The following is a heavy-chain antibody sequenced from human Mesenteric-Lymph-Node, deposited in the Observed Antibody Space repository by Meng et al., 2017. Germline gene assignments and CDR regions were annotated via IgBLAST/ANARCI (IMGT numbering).Heavy chain of an antibody. V-gene: IGHV7-4-1*02. CDR2: INTNTGNP. D-gene: IGHD3-10*01. J-gene: IGHJ4*02. CDR3: ARREAGLGELLKY. CDR1: GYTFTSYA. Sequence: QVQLEQYGCEVKKPGASVKVAGKASGYTFTSYAMNWVRQAPGQGLEWMGWINTNTGNPTYAQGFTGRFVFSLDTSVSTAYLQISSLKTEDTAVYYCARREAGLGELLKYWGQGTLVTVSS.